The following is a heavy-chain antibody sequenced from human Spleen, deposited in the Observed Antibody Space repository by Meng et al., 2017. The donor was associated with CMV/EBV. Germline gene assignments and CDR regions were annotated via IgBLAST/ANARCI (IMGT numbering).Heavy chain of an antibody. CDR3: TRVTGAQNYFDY. D-gene: IGHD7-27*01. J-gene: IGHJ4*02. Sequence: SCKASGYTFTSHYVVWLRQAPGQGLEWIGIIDSGGGSTTYAEKFQGRITMTRDTSTSTVYMELSSVRFEDTAVYYCTRVTGAQNYFDYWGQGTLVTVSS. CDR2: IDSGGGST. V-gene: IGHV1-46*01. CDR1: GYTFTSHY.